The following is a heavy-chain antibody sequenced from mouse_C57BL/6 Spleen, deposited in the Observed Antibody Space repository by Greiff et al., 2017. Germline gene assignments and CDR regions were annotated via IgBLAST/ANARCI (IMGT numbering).Heavy chain of an antibody. J-gene: IGHJ4*01. CDR2: INPGSGGT. V-gene: IGHV1-54*01. CDR1: GYAFTNYL. CDR3: ARRNYYAMDY. Sequence: FQLQQSGAELVRPGTSVKVSCKASGYAFTNYLIEWVKQRPGQGLEWIGMINPGSGGTNYNEKFKGKATLTADKSSSTAYMQISSLTSEDSAVFFCARRNYYAMDYWGQGTSVTVSS.